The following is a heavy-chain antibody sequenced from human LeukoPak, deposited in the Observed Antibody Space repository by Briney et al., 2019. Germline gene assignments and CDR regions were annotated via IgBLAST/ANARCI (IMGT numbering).Heavy chain of an antibody. CDR1: GGSISSGGYY. D-gene: IGHD4-23*01. Sequence: SETLSLTCTLSGGSISSGGYYWSWIRQHPGKGPEWFVDIYYSGSTYYNPSLRSRVTISVDMSKNQFSLKLTSVTAADTAVYYCARFYGGNSGMLPRATFDIWGQGTMVTVSS. CDR2: IYYSGST. V-gene: IGHV4-31*03. J-gene: IGHJ3*02. CDR3: ARFYGGNSGMLPRATFDI.